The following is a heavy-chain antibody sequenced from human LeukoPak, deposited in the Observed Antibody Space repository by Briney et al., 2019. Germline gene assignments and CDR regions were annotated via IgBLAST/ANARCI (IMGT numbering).Heavy chain of an antibody. Sequence: GGSLRLSCAASGFTFSYFWMSWVRQAPGKGLEWVANIKEDGSEKYYVDSVKGRFTSSRDNAKNSLYLQMNSLRAEDTAVYYCAREYYSDSSGYGSLGYWGQGTMVTVSS. CDR1: GFTFSYFW. D-gene: IGHD3-22*01. CDR2: IKEDGSEK. CDR3: AREYYSDSSGYGSLGY. V-gene: IGHV3-7*01. J-gene: IGHJ4*02.